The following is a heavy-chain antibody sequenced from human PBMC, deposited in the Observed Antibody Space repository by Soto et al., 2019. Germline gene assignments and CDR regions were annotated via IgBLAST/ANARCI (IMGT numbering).Heavy chain of an antibody. CDR1: GGSISSYY. J-gene: IGHJ4*02. CDR3: ARSVGSSYFDY. D-gene: IGHD1-26*01. Sequence: SETLSLTCTVSGGSISSYYWSWIRQPPGKGLEWIGYIYYSGSTNYNPSLKSRVTISVDTTKNQFSLKLSSVTAADTAVYYCARSVGSSYFDYWGQGTLVTVSS. V-gene: IGHV4-59*01. CDR2: IYYSGST.